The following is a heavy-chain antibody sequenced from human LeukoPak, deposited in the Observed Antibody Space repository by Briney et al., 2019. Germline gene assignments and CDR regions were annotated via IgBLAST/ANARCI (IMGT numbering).Heavy chain of an antibody. CDR2: ISGSGGST. D-gene: IGHD2/OR15-2a*01. Sequence: GGSLRLSCAASGFTFSSYAMSWVRQAPGKGLEWVSAISGSGGSTFYAESVKGRFTISRDNSKNTLYLQMNSLRAEDTALYYCAKPGRGRLYGGGFQHWGQGTLVTVSS. J-gene: IGHJ1*01. CDR1: GFTFSSYA. V-gene: IGHV3-23*01. CDR3: AKPGRGRLYGGGFQH.